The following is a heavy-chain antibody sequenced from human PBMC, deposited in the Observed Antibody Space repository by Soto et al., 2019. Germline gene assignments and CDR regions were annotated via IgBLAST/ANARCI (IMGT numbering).Heavy chain of an antibody. CDR2: IYYSGST. CDR3: ARDGVGGGYYRYGMDV. Sequence: QVQLQESGPGLVKPSQTLSLTCTVSGGSISSGGYYWSWIRQHPGKGLEWIGYIYYSGSTYYNPSLKSRVTISVDTSKNQFSLKLSSVTAADTAVYYCARDGVGGGYYRYGMDVWGQGTTVTVSS. D-gene: IGHD3-22*01. J-gene: IGHJ6*02. V-gene: IGHV4-31*03. CDR1: GGSISSGGYY.